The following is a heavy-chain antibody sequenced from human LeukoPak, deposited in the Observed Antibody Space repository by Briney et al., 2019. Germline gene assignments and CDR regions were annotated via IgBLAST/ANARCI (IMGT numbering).Heavy chain of an antibody. CDR2: IIPIFGTA. J-gene: IGHJ4*02. D-gene: IGHD3-3*01. V-gene: IGHV1-69*13. CDR3: ARSLGFLEWLEDY. Sequence: RASVTVSCTASGGTFSSYAISWVRQAPGQGLEWMGGIIPIFGTANYAQKFQGRVTITADESTSTAYMELSSLRSEDTAVYYCARSLGFLEWLEDYWGQGTLVTVSS. CDR1: GGTFSSYA.